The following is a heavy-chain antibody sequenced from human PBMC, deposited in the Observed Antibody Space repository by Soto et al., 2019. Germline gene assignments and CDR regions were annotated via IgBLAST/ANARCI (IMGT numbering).Heavy chain of an antibody. Sequence: PGESLKISCKGSVYSFTIYWIGWLRQMPVKGLEWMCIIYPCDSDTRYSPSFQCQGTISADQSISTAYLQWSSLKASDTAMYYCERAPGYSGYDYYFDYWGQGTLVTVYS. CDR1: VYSFTIYW. J-gene: IGHJ4*02. V-gene: IGHV5-51*01. CDR2: IYPCDSDT. CDR3: ERAPGYSGYDYYFDY. D-gene: IGHD5-12*01.